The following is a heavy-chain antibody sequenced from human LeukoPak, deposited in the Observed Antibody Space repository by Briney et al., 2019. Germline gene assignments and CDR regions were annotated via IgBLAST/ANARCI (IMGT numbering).Heavy chain of an antibody. CDR1: GGSISTYY. J-gene: IGHJ5*02. D-gene: IGHD3-10*01. CDR3: ARSAMVRGVIRNNNWFDP. CDR2: IYYSGST. V-gene: IGHV4-59*06. Sequence: PSETLSLTCSVSGGSISTYYWSWIRQHPGKGLEWIGYIYYSGSTYYNPSLKSRVTISVDTSKNQFSLKLSSVTAADTAVYYCARSAMVRGVIRNNNWFDPWGQGTLVTVSS.